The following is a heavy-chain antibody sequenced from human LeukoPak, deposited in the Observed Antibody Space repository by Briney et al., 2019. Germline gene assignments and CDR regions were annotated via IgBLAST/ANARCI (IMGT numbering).Heavy chain of an antibody. CDR1: RGSIIGYY. V-gene: IGHV4-59*12. CDR2: MYYSGTT. CDR3: ARVGFWSGSYTGYFDY. Sequence: SETLSLTCTVSRGSIIGYYWTWIRQPQGKGLQWIGYMYYSGTTKYNPSLKSRVTTSMDTSKNQFSLKVNSVTAADTAVYYCARVGFWSGSYTGYFDYWGQGALVTVSS. J-gene: IGHJ4*02. D-gene: IGHD3-3*01.